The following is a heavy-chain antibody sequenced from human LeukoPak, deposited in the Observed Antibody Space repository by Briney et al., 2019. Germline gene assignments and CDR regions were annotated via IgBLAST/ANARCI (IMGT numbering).Heavy chain of an antibody. J-gene: IGHJ4*02. CDR3: AKSSGWTGTGPADY. Sequence: GGSLRLSCAASGFTFSSYAIHWVRQAPGKGLEWVAVISYDGSNKYYADSVKGRFTITRDNSKNTLYLQMNSLRPEDTAVHYCAKSSGWTGTGPADYWGQGTLVTASS. CDR2: ISYDGSNK. D-gene: IGHD6-19*01. V-gene: IGHV3-30*18. CDR1: GFTFSSYA.